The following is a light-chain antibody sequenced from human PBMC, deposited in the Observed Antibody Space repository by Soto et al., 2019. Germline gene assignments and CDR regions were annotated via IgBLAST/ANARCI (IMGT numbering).Light chain of an antibody. CDR1: QGISNY. Sequence: DIQMTQSPPSLSACVGDRVTITCRASQGISNYLAWYQQKPGKVPKLLIYAASTLQSGVPSRFSGSGSGTDFTLTISSQQPEDVATYYCQKYNSAPWTCGQGTKVDIK. CDR2: AAS. J-gene: IGKJ1*01. V-gene: IGKV1-27*01. CDR3: QKYNSAPWT.